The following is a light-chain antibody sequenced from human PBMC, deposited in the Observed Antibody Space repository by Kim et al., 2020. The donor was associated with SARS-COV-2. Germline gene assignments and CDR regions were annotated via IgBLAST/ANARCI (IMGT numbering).Light chain of an antibody. CDR3: QQYGRSPS. V-gene: IGKV3D-20*01. J-gene: IGKJ4*01. Sequence: LSLGERATLYCGASQNISSNSLAWYQQTPGLAPRLLMYDGSQRATGIPDRFSGSGSGTDFTLTISRLEPADFGIYYCQQYGRSPSFGGGTKVDIK. CDR1: QNISSNS. CDR2: DGS.